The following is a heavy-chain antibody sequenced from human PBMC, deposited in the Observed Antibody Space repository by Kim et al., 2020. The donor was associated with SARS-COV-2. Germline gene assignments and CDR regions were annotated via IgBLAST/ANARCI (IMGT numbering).Heavy chain of an antibody. Sequence: LKSRVTRSVDTSKNQFSLKLSSVTAADTAVYYCASSSGWYKYYYYYMDVWGKGTTVTVSS. CDR3: ASSSGWYKYYYYYMDV. J-gene: IGHJ6*03. V-gene: IGHV4-34*01. D-gene: IGHD6-19*01.